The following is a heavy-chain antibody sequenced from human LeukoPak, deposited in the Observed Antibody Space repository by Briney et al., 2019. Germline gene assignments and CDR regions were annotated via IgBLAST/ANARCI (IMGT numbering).Heavy chain of an antibody. J-gene: IGHJ5*02. CDR2: ISSSGSTI. CDR3: AREAFQNYYDSSGYYYAPRNWFDP. Sequence: GGSLRLSCAASGFTFSSYEMNWVRQAPGKGLEGVSYISSSGSTIYYADSVKGRFTISRDNAKKSLYLQMNSLRAEDTAVYYCAREAFQNYYDSSGYYYAPRNWFDPWGQGTLVTVSS. D-gene: IGHD3-22*01. CDR1: GFTFSSYE. V-gene: IGHV3-48*03.